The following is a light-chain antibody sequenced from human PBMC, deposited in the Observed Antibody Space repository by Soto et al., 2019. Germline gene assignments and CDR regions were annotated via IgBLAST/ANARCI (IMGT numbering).Light chain of an antibody. CDR2: AAS. CDR1: QSIANY. CDR3: QQTYTTPPT. J-gene: IGKJ4*01. Sequence: DIQMTQSPSSLSASVGDRVTITCQSSQSIANYLNWYQQNPGKAPGLLIYAASSLQSGVPSRFSGSGSGTDFTLTISSLQPEDFATYYCQQTYTTPPTFGGGTKVDIK. V-gene: IGKV1-39*01.